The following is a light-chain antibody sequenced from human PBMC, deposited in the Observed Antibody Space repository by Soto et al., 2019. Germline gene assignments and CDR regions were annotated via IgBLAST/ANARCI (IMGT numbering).Light chain of an antibody. Sequence: DIVMTQSPDSLAVSLGERATINCKSSQSVLYSSNNKNYLAWYQQKPGQPPKLLIYWASTRDSGVPDRFSGSGSGTDFPLTISSLHAEDVAVYYCQQYYRPWTFGQGTKVEIK. V-gene: IGKV4-1*01. CDR2: WAS. CDR1: QSVLYSSNNKNY. CDR3: QQYYRPWT. J-gene: IGKJ1*01.